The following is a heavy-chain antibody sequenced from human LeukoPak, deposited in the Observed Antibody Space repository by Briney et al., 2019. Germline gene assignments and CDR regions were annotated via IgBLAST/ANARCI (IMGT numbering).Heavy chain of an antibody. Sequence: PGGSLRLSCAASGFTFSAYAMHWVRQAPGKGLEWVAVISFDGSNKSYADSVKGRFTISRDTSKNTLYLQMNSLRAEDTAVYFCAKEQMMYSSSPFDYWGQGTLVTVSA. CDR1: GFTFSAYA. CDR2: ISFDGSNK. J-gene: IGHJ4*02. CDR3: AKEQMMYSSSPFDY. V-gene: IGHV3-30-3*01. D-gene: IGHD6-19*01.